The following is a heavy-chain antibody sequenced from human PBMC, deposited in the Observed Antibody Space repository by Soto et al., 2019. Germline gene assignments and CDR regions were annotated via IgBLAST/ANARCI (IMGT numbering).Heavy chain of an antibody. Sequence: ASVKVSCKASGYTFTSYDINWVRQATGQGLEWMGRINPNGGSTGYAQKFQRRVTMTRDKSTSTVYMDLSSLRSEDTAMNYCAKARRFLEWLRRPMDVSGQGTTVTVSS. CDR2: INPNGGST. D-gene: IGHD3-3*01. V-gene: IGHV1-46*01. CDR1: GYTFTSYD. J-gene: IGHJ6*02. CDR3: AKARRFLEWLRRPMDV.